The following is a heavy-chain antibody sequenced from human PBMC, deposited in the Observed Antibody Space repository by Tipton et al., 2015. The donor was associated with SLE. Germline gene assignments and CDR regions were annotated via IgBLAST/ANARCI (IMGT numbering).Heavy chain of an antibody. CDR2: INPDSGDT. D-gene: IGHD3-10*01. CDR3: ARDLAVIYGSGSSTSSGWLNP. J-gene: IGHJ5*02. Sequence: QSGAEVKKPGASVKVSCKASGYSFTGYYIHWVRQAPGQGLEWMGWINPDSGDTKYAQKFQGRVTMTRDTSISTVYMEMSSLRSDDTAVYYCARDLAVIYGSGSSTSSGWLNPWGQGTLVTVSS. CDR1: GYSFTGYY. V-gene: IGHV1-2*02.